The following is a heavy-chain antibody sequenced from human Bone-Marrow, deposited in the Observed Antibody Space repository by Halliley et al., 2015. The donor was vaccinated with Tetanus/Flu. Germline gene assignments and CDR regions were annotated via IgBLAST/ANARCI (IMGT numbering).Heavy chain of an antibody. V-gene: IGHV4-4*02. CDR1: GGSISSTKW. J-gene: IGHJ5*02. D-gene: IGHD3-3*01. CDR2: IYQTEST. Sequence: TLSLTCAVSGGSISSTKWWSWVRQPPGKGLEWIGQIYQTESTNYNPSLKSRVTISVDKSKNCLSLRLSSVTAADTAIYYCASHYGFSFDPWGQGTLVIVSS. CDR3: ASHYGFSFDP.